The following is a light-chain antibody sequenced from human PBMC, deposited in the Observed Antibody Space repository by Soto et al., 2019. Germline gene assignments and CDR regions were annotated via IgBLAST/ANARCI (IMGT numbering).Light chain of an antibody. CDR3: QQSYSRPRT. Sequence: DIQMTQSPSSLSASVGDRVTITCRASQSINTYLNWYQQKPGKAPNLPIYTASRLESGVPSRFSGSGSGTDFTLTISSLQPEDFATYFCQQSYSRPRTFGQGTKVDSK. V-gene: IGKV1-39*01. CDR1: QSINTY. J-gene: IGKJ1*01. CDR2: TAS.